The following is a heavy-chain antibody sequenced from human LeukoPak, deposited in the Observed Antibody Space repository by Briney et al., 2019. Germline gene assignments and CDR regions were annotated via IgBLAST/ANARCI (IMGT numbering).Heavy chain of an antibody. CDR1: GYTFTSYG. CDR2: IIPIFGTA. J-gene: IGHJ1*01. Sequence: GASVKVSCTASGYTFTSYGISWVRQAPGQGLEWMGGIIPIFGTANYAQKFQGRVTMTTDTSTSTAYMELRSLRSDDTAVYYCASCHCTNGVCYGECEYFQHWGQGTLVTVSS. V-gene: IGHV1-18*01. CDR3: ASCHCTNGVCYGECEYFQH. D-gene: IGHD2-8*01.